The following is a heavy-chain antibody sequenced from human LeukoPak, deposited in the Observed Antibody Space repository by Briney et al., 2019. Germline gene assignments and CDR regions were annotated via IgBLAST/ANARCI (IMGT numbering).Heavy chain of an antibody. Sequence: HPGGSLRLSCAASGFTFSRDWMSWVRQAPGKGLEWVANIKQDGSEKNYVDSVKGRFTISRDNAKNSLYLQMNSLRAEDTAVYYCARDAPAPGAQFDYWGQGTLVTVSS. J-gene: IGHJ4*02. D-gene: IGHD6-13*01. CDR1: GFTFSRDW. V-gene: IGHV3-7*01. CDR2: IKQDGSEK. CDR3: ARDAPAPGAQFDY.